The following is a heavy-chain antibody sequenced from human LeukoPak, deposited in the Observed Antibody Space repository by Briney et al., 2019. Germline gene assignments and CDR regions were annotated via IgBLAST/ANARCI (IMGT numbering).Heavy chain of an antibody. CDR2: TYYRSKWYY. D-gene: IGHD5-12*01. Sequence: SQTLSLTCAISGDSVSSNSAAWNWIRQSPSRGLEWLGSTYYRSKWYYDYVVSLKSRITIIPDTSKNQFSLQLSSVTAADTAVYYCARDGGYASDYYYYMDVWGKGTTVTVSS. V-gene: IGHV6-1*01. J-gene: IGHJ6*03. CDR3: ARDGGYASDYYYYMDV. CDR1: GDSVSSNSAA.